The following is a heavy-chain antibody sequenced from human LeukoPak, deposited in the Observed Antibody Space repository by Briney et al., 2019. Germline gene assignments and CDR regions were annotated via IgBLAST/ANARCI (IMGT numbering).Heavy chain of an antibody. CDR3: AKSGCSTTTCYVANFDY. J-gene: IGHJ4*02. CDR1: GFTFSSYG. D-gene: IGHD2-2*01. CDR2: IWYDGNNK. Sequence: TGRSLRLSCAVSGFTFSSYGMHWVRQAPGKGLEWVAVIWYDGNNKYYADSVKGRFTISRDNSKNTLYLQMNSLRPEDTALYYCAKSGCSTTTCYVANFDYWGRGTLVTVSS. V-gene: IGHV3-33*06.